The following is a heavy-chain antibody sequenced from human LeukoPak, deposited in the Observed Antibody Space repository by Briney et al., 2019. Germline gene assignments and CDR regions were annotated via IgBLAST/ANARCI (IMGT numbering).Heavy chain of an antibody. CDR2: INPSGGST. V-gene: IGHV1-46*01. J-gene: IGHJ3*02. CDR3: ARDPKRGFQADDAFDI. D-gene: IGHD3-10*01. CDR1: GYTFTSYY. Sequence: ASVKVSCKASGYTFTSYYMHWVRQAPGQGLEWMGIINPSGGSTSYAQKFQGRVTITRDMSTSTVYMELSSLRSEDTAVYYCARDPKRGFQADDAFDIWGQGTMVTVSS.